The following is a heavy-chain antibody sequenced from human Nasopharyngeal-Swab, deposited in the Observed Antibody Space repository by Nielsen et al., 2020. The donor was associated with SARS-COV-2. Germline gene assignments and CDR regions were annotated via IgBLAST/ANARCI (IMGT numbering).Heavy chain of an antibody. Sequence: GGSLRLSCAASGFTFSSYAMSWVRQAPGKGLEWVSAISGSGGSTYYADSVKGRFTISRDNSKNTLYLQMNSLRAEDTAVYYCAKGVGYSVYYGMDVWGQGTTVTVSS. CDR2: ISGSGGST. V-gene: IGHV3-23*01. J-gene: IGHJ6*02. D-gene: IGHD3-22*01. CDR1: GFTFSSYA. CDR3: AKGVGYSVYYGMDV.